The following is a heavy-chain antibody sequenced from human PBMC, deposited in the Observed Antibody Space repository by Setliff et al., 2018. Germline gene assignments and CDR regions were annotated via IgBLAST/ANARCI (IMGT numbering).Heavy chain of an antibody. D-gene: IGHD3-3*01. CDR1: GFTFSSYA. Sequence: GESLTISCAASGFTFSSYAMHWVRQAPGKGLEWVAVISYDGSNKYYADSVKGRFTISRDNSKNTLYLQMSSLRPEDTAVHYCARDQPGPYYNFWSGVPEPWGQGTLVTVSS. CDR2: ISYDGSNK. J-gene: IGHJ4*02. V-gene: IGHV3-30*15. CDR3: ARDQPGPYYNFWSGVPEP.